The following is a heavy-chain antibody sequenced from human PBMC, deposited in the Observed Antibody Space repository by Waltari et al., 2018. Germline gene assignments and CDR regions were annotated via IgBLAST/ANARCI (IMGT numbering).Heavy chain of an antibody. D-gene: IGHD3-22*01. CDR3: ARVVVVQPIRGDYFDY. J-gene: IGHJ4*02. Sequence: QLQLQESGPGLVKPSETLSLTCTVSGGSISSSSYYWGWISQAPGKVLECIGSIYYSGITYYNPSLKSRVTISVDTSKNQFSLKLSSVTAADTAVYYCARVVVVQPIRGDYFDYWGQGTLVTVSS. V-gene: IGHV4-39*07. CDR1: GGSISSSSYY. CDR2: IYYSGIT.